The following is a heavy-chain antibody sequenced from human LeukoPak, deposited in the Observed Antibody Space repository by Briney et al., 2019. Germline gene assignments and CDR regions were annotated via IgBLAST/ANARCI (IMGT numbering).Heavy chain of an antibody. V-gene: IGHV3-7*01. CDR2: IKQDGSEK. Sequence: GGSLRLSCAASGFTFSSYWMSWVRQAPGKGLEWVANIKQDGSEKYYVDSVKGRFTISRDNAKNSLYLQMNSLRAEDTAVYYCARENQNLWFGVLSFDYWGQGTLVTVSS. CDR3: ARENQNLWFGVLSFDY. D-gene: IGHD3-10*01. CDR1: GFTFSSYW. J-gene: IGHJ4*02.